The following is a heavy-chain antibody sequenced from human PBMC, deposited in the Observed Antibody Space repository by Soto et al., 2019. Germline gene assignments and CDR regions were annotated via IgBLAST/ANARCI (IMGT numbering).Heavy chain of an antibody. J-gene: IGHJ4*02. CDR1: GFTFSSYG. Sequence: QVQLVESGGGVVQPGRSLRLSCAASGFTFSSYGMHWVRQAPGKGLEWVAVLWYDGSNKYYADSVKGRFTSSRDNSQNPLDLQMNSLRAEDTAVYYCAREPPYPSYCSSTSCYGDYFDYWGQGTLVTVSS. CDR2: LWYDGSNK. D-gene: IGHD2-2*01. V-gene: IGHV3-33*01. CDR3: AREPPYPSYCSSTSCYGDYFDY.